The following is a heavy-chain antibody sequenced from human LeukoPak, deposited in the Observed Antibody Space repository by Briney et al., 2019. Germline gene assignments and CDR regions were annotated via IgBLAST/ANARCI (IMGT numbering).Heavy chain of an antibody. CDR1: GGSISSYY. J-gene: IGHJ3*02. V-gene: IGHV4-59*01. D-gene: IGHD6-19*01. CDR2: IYYSGST. Sequence: SETLSLTCTVSGGSISSYYWNWIRQPPGKGLEWIGYIYYSGSTNYNPSLKSRVTMSIGTSKNQFSLKLSSVTAADTAVYYCARGIYSSGAFDIWGQGTMVTVSS. CDR3: ARGIYSSGAFDI.